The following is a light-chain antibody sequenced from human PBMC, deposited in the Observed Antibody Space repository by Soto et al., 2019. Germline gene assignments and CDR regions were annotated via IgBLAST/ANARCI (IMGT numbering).Light chain of an antibody. CDR1: SSDVGGYNY. Sequence: QSVLTQPPSASGSPGQSVAISCTGTSSDVGGYNYVSWYQLHPGKAPNLMMYEVNMRPSGVPDRFSGSKSGNTASLTVSGLRAEDEADYYCSSYAGSNNYVFGTGTKVTVL. CDR3: SSYAGSNNYV. CDR2: EVN. V-gene: IGLV2-8*01. J-gene: IGLJ1*01.